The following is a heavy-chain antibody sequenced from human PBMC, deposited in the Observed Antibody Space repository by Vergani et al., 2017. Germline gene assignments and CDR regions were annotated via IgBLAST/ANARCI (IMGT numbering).Heavy chain of an antibody. Sequence: QLQLQESGPGLVKPSETLSLTCTVSGGSISSSSYYWGWIRQPPGKGLEWIGSIYYSGSTYYNPSLKSRVTISVDTSKNQFSLKLSSVTAADTAVYYCARHLRMKSIVGANFPDYWGQGTLVTVSS. CDR3: ARHLRMKSIVGANFPDY. CDR1: GGSISSSSYY. V-gene: IGHV4-39*01. J-gene: IGHJ4*02. CDR2: IYYSGST. D-gene: IGHD1-26*01.